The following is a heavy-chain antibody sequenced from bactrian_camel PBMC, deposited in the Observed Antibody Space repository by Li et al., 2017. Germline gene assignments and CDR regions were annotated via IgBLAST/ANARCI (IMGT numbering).Heavy chain of an antibody. J-gene: IGHJ4*01. CDR2: TYASDGYTAFSDSET. Sequence: HVQLVESGGGSVQAGGSLRLSCTASGYISACMAWFRQAPGKGLEWLSSTYASDGYTAFSDSETYIADSVKGRFTISKDTAKSMLYLQMNSLKAADTAVYYCVTDRPEAGKLKGAWYVPMMHWYNFWGQGTQVTVS. CDR3: VTDRPEAGKLKGAWYVPMMHWYNF. V-gene: IGHV3S6*01. CDR1: GYISAC. D-gene: IGHD6*01.